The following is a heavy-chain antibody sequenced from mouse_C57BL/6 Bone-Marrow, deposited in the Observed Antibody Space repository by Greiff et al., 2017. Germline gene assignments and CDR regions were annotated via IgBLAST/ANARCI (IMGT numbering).Heavy chain of an antibody. V-gene: IGHV1-64*01. CDR3: ARKAHYYGSSYCDY. D-gene: IGHD1-1*01. Sequence: QVQLKQPGAELVKPGASVKLSCKASGYTFTSYWMHWVKQRPGQGLEWIGMIHPNSGSTNYNEKFKSKATLTVDKSSSTAYMQLSSLTSEDSAVYYCARKAHYYGSSYCDYWGQGTTLTVSS. CDR2: IHPNSGST. CDR1: GYTFTSYW. J-gene: IGHJ2*01.